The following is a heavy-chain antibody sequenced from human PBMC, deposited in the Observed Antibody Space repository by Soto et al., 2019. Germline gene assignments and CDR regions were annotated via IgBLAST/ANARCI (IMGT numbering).Heavy chain of an antibody. Sequence: QVQLVQSGAEVKKPGSSVKVSCKASGGTFSSYAISWVRQAPGQGLEWMGGIIPIYGTANYAQKFQGRVTITADESTSTAHMELSSLRSEDLAVYYCARGLDWYAGYYGMDVWGQGATVTVSS. CDR2: IIPIYGTA. CDR3: ARGLDWYAGYYGMDV. CDR1: GGTFSSYA. J-gene: IGHJ6*02. V-gene: IGHV1-69*12. D-gene: IGHD3-9*01.